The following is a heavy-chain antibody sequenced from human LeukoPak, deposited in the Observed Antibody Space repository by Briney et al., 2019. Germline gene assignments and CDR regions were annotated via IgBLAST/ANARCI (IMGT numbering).Heavy chain of an antibody. CDR1: GGSMSSGDYY. CDR3: ARGVEVPEYYDTIAWDS. CDR2: IYYIGNT. V-gene: IGHV4-30-4*01. J-gene: IGHJ4*02. Sequence: SETLSLTCTVSGGSMSSGDYYWSWIRQPPGKGLEWIGYIYYIGNTFYNPSLKSRVTISVDTSKNQFSLKLSSVTAADTAVYYCARGVEVPEYYDTIAWDSWGQGTLVTVSS. D-gene: IGHD3-22*01.